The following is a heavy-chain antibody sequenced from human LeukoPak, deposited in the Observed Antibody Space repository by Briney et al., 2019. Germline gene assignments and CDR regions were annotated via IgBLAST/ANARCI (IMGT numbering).Heavy chain of an antibody. D-gene: IGHD3-22*01. J-gene: IGHJ4*02. V-gene: IGHV3-48*01. CDR3: ARDRRDTYYYDSSGYHGDY. CDR1: GFTFSSYR. CDR2: ISINNRTI. Sequence: GGSLRLSCAASGFTFSSYRMNWVRQAPGKGLEWVSYISINNRTIYYADSVKGRFTISRDNAKNSLYLQMNSLRAEDTAVYYCARDRRDTYYYDSSGYHGDYWGQGTLVTVSS.